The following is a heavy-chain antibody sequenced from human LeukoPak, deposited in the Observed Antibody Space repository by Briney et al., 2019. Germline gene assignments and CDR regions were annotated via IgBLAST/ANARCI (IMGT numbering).Heavy chain of an antibody. CDR2: IYYSGST. CDR3: ARDFTMVRVPFGP. V-gene: IGHV4-39*06. CDR1: GGAISSSSYY. J-gene: IGHJ5*02. D-gene: IGHD3-10*01. Sequence: PSETLSVTCTVSGGAISSSSYYWGGIRQPPGKGLEWFGSIYYSGSTYYNPSLKSGITISVNRSKNRFGLKLSFRTAADTAVYSCARDFTMVRVPFGPWGQGTLVTVSS.